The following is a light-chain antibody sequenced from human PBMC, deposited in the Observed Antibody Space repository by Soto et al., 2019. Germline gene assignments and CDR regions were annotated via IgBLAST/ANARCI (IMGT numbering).Light chain of an antibody. Sequence: VLTQSPATLSVSPGERSALSFRASQSMSSNLAWYQQKPGQAPRLLIYDASKRATGIPARFSGSGSGTDFTLTISSLEPEDFAVYYCQQRSDWPTFGGGTKVDIK. V-gene: IGKV3-11*01. CDR1: QSMSSN. CDR2: DAS. J-gene: IGKJ4*01. CDR3: QQRSDWPT.